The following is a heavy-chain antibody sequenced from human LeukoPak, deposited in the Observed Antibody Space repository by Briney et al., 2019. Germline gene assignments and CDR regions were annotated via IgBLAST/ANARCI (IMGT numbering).Heavy chain of an antibody. D-gene: IGHD1-14*01. CDR3: ANHRVRVFAFDI. J-gene: IGHJ3*02. Sequence: GGSLRLSRAACGYTFSIYSMNGVREARGKGLEGGSSISSISSYIYYADSVKGRFTISRDNAKNSLYLQMNSLRAEDTAVYYCANHRVRVFAFDIWGQGTRVTVSS. CDR2: ISSISSYI. CDR1: GYTFSIYS. V-gene: IGHV3-21*01.